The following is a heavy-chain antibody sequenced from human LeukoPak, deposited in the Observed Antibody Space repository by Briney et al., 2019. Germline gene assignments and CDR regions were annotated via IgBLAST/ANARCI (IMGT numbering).Heavy chain of an antibody. J-gene: IGHJ5*02. CDR1: GYTFTSYD. D-gene: IGHD6-13*01. Sequence: ASVKVSCKASGYTFTSYDINWVRQATGQGLEWMGWINPNSGGTNYAQKFQGRVTMTRDTSISTAYMELSRLRSDDTAVYYCARDLGSSDEGRYWFDPWGQGTLVTVSS. CDR2: INPNSGGT. CDR3: ARDLGSSDEGRYWFDP. V-gene: IGHV1-2*02.